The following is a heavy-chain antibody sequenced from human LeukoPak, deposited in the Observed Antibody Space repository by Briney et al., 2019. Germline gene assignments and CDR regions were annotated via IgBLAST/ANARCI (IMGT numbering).Heavy chain of an antibody. D-gene: IGHD3-10*01. CDR3: ATHYYASGNYYNPIFY. Sequence: GGSLRLSCAASGFTFSRYGMHWVRQAQGKGLEWVALIRYDESDKKYKDSVKGRFTVSKDNSKNTLSLQMHSLRVEDTAVYYCATHYYASGNYYNPIFYWGQGALVTVSS. CDR2: IRYDESDK. V-gene: IGHV3-30*02. J-gene: IGHJ4*02. CDR1: GFTFSRYG.